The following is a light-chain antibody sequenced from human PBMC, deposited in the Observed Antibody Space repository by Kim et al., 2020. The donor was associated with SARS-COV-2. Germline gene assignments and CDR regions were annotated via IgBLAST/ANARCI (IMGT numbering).Light chain of an antibody. CDR1: QSVSSW. CDR2: MAS. V-gene: IGKV1-5*03. Sequence: DIQMTQSPSTLSASVGDRVTITCRASQSVSSWLAWYQQKPGKAPKLLISMASTLEGGVPSRFSGRGSGTEFTLTINSLQPDDFATYSCQQYDSHPYTFGQGTKLEI. CDR3: QQYDSHPYT. J-gene: IGKJ2*01.